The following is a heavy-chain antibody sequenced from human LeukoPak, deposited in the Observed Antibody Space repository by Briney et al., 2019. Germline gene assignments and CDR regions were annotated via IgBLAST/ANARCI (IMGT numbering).Heavy chain of an antibody. D-gene: IGHD3-16*01. Sequence: GGSLRLSCAASGFTFNSYAMSWVRQAPGKGLEWVSIISASGGSTYYADSVEGRFTISRDNSKNTLYLQMNSLRAEDTAVYYCATQGGNFDYWGQGTLVTVSS. V-gene: IGHV3-23*01. J-gene: IGHJ4*02. CDR3: ATQGGNFDY. CDR2: ISASGGST. CDR1: GFTFNSYA.